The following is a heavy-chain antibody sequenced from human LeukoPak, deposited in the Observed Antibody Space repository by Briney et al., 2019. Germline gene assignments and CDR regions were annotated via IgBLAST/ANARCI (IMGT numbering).Heavy chain of an antibody. V-gene: IGHV1-2*02. CDR2: INPNSGGT. Sequence: GASVKVSCKASGYTFTGYYMHWVRQAPGQGLEWMGSINPNSGGTNYAQKFQGRVTMTRDTSISTAYMELSRLRSDDTAVYYCARDLRLVSGSYYFDYWGQGTLVTVPS. J-gene: IGHJ4*02. CDR1: GYTFTGYY. D-gene: IGHD3-10*01. CDR3: ARDLRLVSGSYYFDY.